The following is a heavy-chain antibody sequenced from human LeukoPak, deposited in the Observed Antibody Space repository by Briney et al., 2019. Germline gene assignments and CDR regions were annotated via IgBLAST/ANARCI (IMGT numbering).Heavy chain of an antibody. Sequence: PGRSLRLSCAASGFTFSSYAMHWVRQAPGKGLEWVAVISYDGSNKYYADSVKGRFTISRDNAKNSLYLQMSSLRAEDTAVYYCAREFVLTGYSAYYFDYWGQGTLVTVSS. CDR3: AREFVLTGYSAYYFDY. CDR1: GFTFSSYA. CDR2: ISYDGSNK. D-gene: IGHD3-9*01. J-gene: IGHJ4*02. V-gene: IGHV3-30-3*01.